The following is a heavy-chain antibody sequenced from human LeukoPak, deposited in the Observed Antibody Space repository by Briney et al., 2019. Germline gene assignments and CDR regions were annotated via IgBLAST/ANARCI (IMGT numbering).Heavy chain of an antibody. V-gene: IGHV4-4*02. Sequence: PSETLSLTCAVSGGSISSSNWWSWVRQPPGKGLEWLGEIYHSGSTNYNPSLKSRVTISVDKSKNQFSLKLSSVTAADTAVYYCARTTDCSSTSCYWNYYYYMDVWGKGTTVTVSS. CDR3: ARTTDCSSTSCYWNYYYYMDV. J-gene: IGHJ6*03. D-gene: IGHD2-2*01. CDR2: IYHSGST. CDR1: GGSISSSNW.